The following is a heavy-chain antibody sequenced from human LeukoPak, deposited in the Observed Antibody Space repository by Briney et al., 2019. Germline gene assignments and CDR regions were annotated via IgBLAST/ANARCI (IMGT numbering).Heavy chain of an antibody. Sequence: GGSLRLSCAASGFTVSSNYMSWVRQAPGKGLEWVSVIYSGGSTYYADSVKGRFTISRDNAKNSLYLQMNSLRAEDTAVYYCARDLVTMVRGVNYMDVWGKGTTVTISS. D-gene: IGHD3-10*01. CDR2: IYSGGST. CDR3: ARDLVTMVRGVNYMDV. CDR1: GFTVSSNY. J-gene: IGHJ6*03. V-gene: IGHV3-53*01.